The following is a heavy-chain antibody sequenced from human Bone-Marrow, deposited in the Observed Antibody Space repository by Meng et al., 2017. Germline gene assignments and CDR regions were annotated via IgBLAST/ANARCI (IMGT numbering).Heavy chain of an antibody. J-gene: IGHJ6*02. V-gene: IGHV4-38-2*01. CDR3: ARGAVVTLIFYHAMDV. D-gene: IGHD2-21*02. CDR1: GYSTSSGYN. Sequence: LTPSSALSGYSTSSGYNWGWIPQPPGKGLEWIGSLDHSGNTYYKPSLKSRVTISADTSKNPFSLKLGSVTAADTAVYYCARGAVVTLIFYHAMDVWGQGTTVTVSS. CDR2: LDHSGNT.